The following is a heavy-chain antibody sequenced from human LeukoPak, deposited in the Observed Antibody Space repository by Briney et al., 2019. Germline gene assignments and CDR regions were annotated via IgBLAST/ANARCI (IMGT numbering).Heavy chain of an antibody. J-gene: IGHJ5*02. Sequence: SQTLSLTCAISGDIVSSNSVTWNWIRQSPSRGLEWLGKTYYRSTWYNDYAVSVRGRITVNPDTSKNQFSLHLNSVTPEDTAVYYCARRLTQYDCFDPWGQGILVTVSS. CDR1: GDIVSSNSVT. V-gene: IGHV6-1*01. CDR3: ARRLTQYDCFDP. CDR2: TYYRSTWYN. D-gene: IGHD2-2*01.